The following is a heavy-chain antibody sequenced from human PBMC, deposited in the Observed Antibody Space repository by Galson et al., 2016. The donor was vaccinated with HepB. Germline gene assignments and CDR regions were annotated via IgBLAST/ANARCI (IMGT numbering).Heavy chain of an antibody. CDR2: ISYDGRTK. Sequence: SLRLSCAASGFTFSSYGMQWVRQAPGKGLEWVALISYDGRTKFYADSVKGRFTISRDTSKSTLYLQMNSLKDEDTAVYHCAKDAHNGYLLNRFDYWGQGTLVTVSS. D-gene: IGHD5-12*01. V-gene: IGHV3-30*18. CDR1: GFTFSSYG. J-gene: IGHJ4*02. CDR3: AKDAHNGYLLNRFDY.